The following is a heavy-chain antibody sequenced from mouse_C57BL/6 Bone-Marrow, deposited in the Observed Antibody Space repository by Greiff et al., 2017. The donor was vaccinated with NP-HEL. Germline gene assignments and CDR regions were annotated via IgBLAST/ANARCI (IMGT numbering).Heavy chain of an antibody. CDR2: IWGDGST. J-gene: IGHJ3*01. CDR1: GFSLTSYG. CDR3: AASFITTVVAWFAY. Sequence: VKLKESGPGLVAPSQCLSITCTVSGFSLTSYGVSWVRQPPGKGLEWLGVIWGDGSTNYHSALISRLSISKDNSKSQVFLKLNSLQTDDTATYYCAASFITTVVAWFAYWGQGTLVTVSA. D-gene: IGHD1-1*01. V-gene: IGHV2-3*01.